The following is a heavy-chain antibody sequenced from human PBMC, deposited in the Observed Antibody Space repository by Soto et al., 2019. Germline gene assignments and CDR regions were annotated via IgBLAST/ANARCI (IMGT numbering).Heavy chain of an antibody. J-gene: IGHJ6*02. V-gene: IGHV1-3*01. D-gene: IGHD3-10*01. CDR1: GYTFTSYA. CDR3: ARVITMVRGLYYYAMDV. CDR2: LNAGNGNT. Sequence: ASVKVSCKASGYTFTSYAMHWVRQAPGQRLEWMGWLNAGNGNTKYSQKFQGRVTITRDTSASTAYMELSSLRSEDTALYYCARVITMVRGLYYYAMDVWGQGTTVTVSS.